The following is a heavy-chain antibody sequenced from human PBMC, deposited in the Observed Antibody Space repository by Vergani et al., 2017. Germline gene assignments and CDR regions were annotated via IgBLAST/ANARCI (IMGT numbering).Heavy chain of an antibody. CDR2: ISSSSNTI. CDR1: EFTFSTYS. CDR3: AKGTPANYWYFDL. J-gene: IGHJ2*01. V-gene: IGHV3-48*04. Sequence: EVQLVESGGGLVQPGGSLRLSCAASEFTFSTYSMNWVRQAPGKGLEWVSYISSSSNTIYYADSVKGRFTISRDNSKNSLYLQMNSLRTEDTALYYCAKGTPANYWYFDLWGRGTLVTVSS.